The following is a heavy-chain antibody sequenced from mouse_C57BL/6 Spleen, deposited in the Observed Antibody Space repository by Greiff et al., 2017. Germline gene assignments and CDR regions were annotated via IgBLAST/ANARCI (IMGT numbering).Heavy chain of an antibody. D-gene: IGHD1-2*01. J-gene: IGHJ3*01. CDR1: GYTFTSYW. CDR2: INPSSGYT. Sequence: QVQLQQSGAELAKPGASVKLSCKASGYTFTSYWMHWVKQRPGQGLEWIGYINPSSGYTKYNQKFKDKATLTADKSSSTAYMQLSSLTYEDSAVYYCARVSITTDGGFAYWGQGTLVTVSA. V-gene: IGHV1-7*01. CDR3: ARVSITTDGGFAY.